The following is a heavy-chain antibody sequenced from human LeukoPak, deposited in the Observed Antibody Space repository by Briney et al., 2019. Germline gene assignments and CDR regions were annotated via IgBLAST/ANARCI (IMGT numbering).Heavy chain of an antibody. V-gene: IGHV3-48*01. CDR2: ISSSSSTI. CDR1: GFTFSSYS. Sequence: GGSLRLSCAASGFTFSSYSMNWVRQAPGKGLEWVSYISSSSSTIYYADSVKGRFTISRDNAKNSLYLQMNSLKTEDTAIYYCTPTPVTIFGGWGQGTLVTVSS. J-gene: IGHJ4*02. D-gene: IGHD3-3*01. CDR3: TPTPVTIFGG.